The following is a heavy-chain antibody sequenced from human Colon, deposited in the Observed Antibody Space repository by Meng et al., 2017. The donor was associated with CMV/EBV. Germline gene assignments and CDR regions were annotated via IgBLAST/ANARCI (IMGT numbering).Heavy chain of an antibody. Sequence: ASVKVACKASGYIFSNYGLSWVRQAPGQGLEWMGWSSTYTSATNYLPKFQGRVTMTTDSSTNTAYMELRNLKSDDTAVYYCARGYCTDATCYTGFWFDPWGQGTLVTVSS. CDR1: GYIFSNYG. D-gene: IGHD2-8*01. CDR2: SSTYTSAT. CDR3: ARGYCTDATCYTGFWFDP. J-gene: IGHJ5*02. V-gene: IGHV1-18*01.